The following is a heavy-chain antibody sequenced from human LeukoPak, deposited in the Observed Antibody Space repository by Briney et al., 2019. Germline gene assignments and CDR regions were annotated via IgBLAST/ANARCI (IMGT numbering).Heavy chain of an antibody. Sequence: GGSLRLSCTASGFIFSNFGINWVRQAPGKGLEWVSSISSSSSYIYYADSVKGRFTISRDNAKNSLYLQMNSLRAEDTAVYYCARDLPSTRPPYYYGMGVWGQGTTVTVSS. D-gene: IGHD6-6*01. J-gene: IGHJ6*02. V-gene: IGHV3-21*01. CDR1: GFIFSNFG. CDR3: ARDLPSTRPPYYYGMGV. CDR2: ISSSSSYI.